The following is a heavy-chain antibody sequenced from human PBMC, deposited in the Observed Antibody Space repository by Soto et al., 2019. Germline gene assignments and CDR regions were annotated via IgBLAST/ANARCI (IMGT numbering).Heavy chain of an antibody. J-gene: IGHJ4*02. CDR1: GLKFATYA. D-gene: IGHD6-19*01. CDR2: ITGRGQSS. V-gene: IGHV3-23*01. CDR3: AARDGRWLPLCADF. Sequence: GGSLSLSATGSGLKFATYAMPGVRRAPGKGHQWIATITGRGQSSYYAESVKGRSTTSRDNSRNTLYLQMSSLRADDTGIYYCAARDGRWLPLCADFWGPGALVTVSS.